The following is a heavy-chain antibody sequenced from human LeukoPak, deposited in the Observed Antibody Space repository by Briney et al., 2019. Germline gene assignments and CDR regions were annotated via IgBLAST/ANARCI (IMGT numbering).Heavy chain of an antibody. Sequence: PSETLSLTCTVSGGSITNYYWSWIRQPPGKGLEWIGYMYYTGSTTYNPSLKSRVTISVDTSKNQFSLKLRSVTAADTAVYYCARDYGDIPPDWYYDLWGRGTLVTVSS. CDR1: GGSITNYY. V-gene: IGHV4-59*01. CDR3: ARDYGDIPPDWYYDL. D-gene: IGHD4-17*01. CDR2: MYYTGST. J-gene: IGHJ2*01.